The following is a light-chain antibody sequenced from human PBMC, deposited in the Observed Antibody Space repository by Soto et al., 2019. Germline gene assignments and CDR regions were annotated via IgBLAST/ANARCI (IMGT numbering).Light chain of an antibody. CDR3: QQSYSTPIT. J-gene: IGKJ5*01. V-gene: IGKV1-39*01. Sequence: DIQMNQPPSSLAASLGDRVSITCRASQSISSYLNWYQQKPGKAPKLLIYAASSLQSGVPSRFSGSGSGTDFTLTISSLQPEDFATYYCQQSYSTPITFGQGTRLEIK. CDR2: AAS. CDR1: QSISSY.